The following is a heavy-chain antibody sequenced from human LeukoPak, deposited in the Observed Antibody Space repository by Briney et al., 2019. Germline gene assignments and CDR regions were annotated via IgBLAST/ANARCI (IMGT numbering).Heavy chain of an antibody. CDR1: GDSISSGAYY. Sequence: PSQTLSLTCTVSGDSISSGAYYWSWIRQHPGKGLEWIGYIYYSGSTYYNPSLKSRVTISVDTSENHFSLKLSSVTAADTAVYYCARGGSEQAVDPWGQGTLVTVSS. J-gene: IGHJ5*02. V-gene: IGHV4-31*03. CDR2: IYYSGST. D-gene: IGHD6-13*01. CDR3: ARGGSEQAVDP.